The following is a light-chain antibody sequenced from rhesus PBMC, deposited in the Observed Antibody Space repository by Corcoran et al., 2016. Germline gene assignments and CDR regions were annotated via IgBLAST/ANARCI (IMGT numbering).Light chain of an antibody. CDR2: KTN. CDR1: TGGVTSGNY. V-gene: IGLV7-76*01. CDR3: LLYYSGVHV. Sequence: HAVVTQEPSMTVSPGGTVTLTGGSNTGGVTSGNYPNWFQQKPGQVPRALIYKTNDKHSWTPARFSGALAGGKTALTLSGAQPEDEADYYCLLYYSGVHVFGRGTKLTVL. J-gene: IGLJ6*01.